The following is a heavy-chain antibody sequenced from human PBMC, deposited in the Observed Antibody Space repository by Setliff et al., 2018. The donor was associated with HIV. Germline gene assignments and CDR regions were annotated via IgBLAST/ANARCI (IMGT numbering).Heavy chain of an antibody. J-gene: IGHJ4*02. Sequence: GASVKVSCKASGYTFNTYDLVWVRQTSGQGLEWMGSMNANSGSAVYAPQFQGRVTMTRNTSISTAYMDMSRLRSEDTAVYYCARGVTTIQYWGQGSLVTVS. D-gene: IGHD4-4*01. CDR3: ARGVTTIQY. V-gene: IGHV1-8*02. CDR1: GYTFNTYD. CDR2: MNANSGSA.